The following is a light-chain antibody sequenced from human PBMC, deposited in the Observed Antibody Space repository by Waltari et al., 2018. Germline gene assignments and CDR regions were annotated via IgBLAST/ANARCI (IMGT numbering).Light chain of an antibody. J-gene: IGKJ1*01. CDR1: QSIVVW. V-gene: IGKV1-5*03. CDR2: KAS. Sequence: EIQVPKSPPPLFASEGDRFPITCRASQSIVVWLAWYQQKPGKAPRLLIYKASYLESGVPSRFSGSGSGTAFTLTISSLQADDFATYYCLQYNSYPWTFGQGTKVEIK. CDR3: LQYNSYPWT.